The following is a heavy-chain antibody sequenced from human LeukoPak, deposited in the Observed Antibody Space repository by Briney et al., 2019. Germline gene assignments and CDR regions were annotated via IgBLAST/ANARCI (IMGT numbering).Heavy chain of an antibody. CDR1: GYTFTSYH. CDR3: ARAGEPAARSHPYYLDY. V-gene: IGHV1-46*01. J-gene: IGHJ4*02. D-gene: IGHD2-2*01. CDR2: INPSGGST. Sequence: ASVKVSCKASGYTFTSYHMHWVRQAPGQGLEWMGIINPSGGSTSYAQKFQGRVTMTRDTSTSTVYMELSSLRSEDTAVYYCARAGEPAARSHPYYLDYWGQGTLVTVSS.